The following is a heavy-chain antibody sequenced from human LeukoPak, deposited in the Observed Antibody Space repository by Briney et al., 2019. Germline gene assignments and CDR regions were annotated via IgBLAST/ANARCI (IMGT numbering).Heavy chain of an antibody. CDR1: GGSISSSNW. CDR2: IYHSGAT. Sequence: SETLSLTCAVSGGSISSSNWWSWVRQPPGKGLEWIWEIYHSGATNYNPSLKSRVTISVDKYKNQFSLKLSSVTAADTAVYYCATRNEWELLGYWGQGTLVTVSS. V-gene: IGHV4-4*02. CDR3: ATRNEWELLGY. D-gene: IGHD1-26*01. J-gene: IGHJ4*02.